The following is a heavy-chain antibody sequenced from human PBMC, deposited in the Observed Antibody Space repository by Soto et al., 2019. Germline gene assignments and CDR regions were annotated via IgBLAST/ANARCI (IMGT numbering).Heavy chain of an antibody. CDR3: GRGYYDSSGYHQGAFDI. V-gene: IGHV4-59*01. CDR1: GGSISSYY. Sequence: PSEPLSLTCTVSGGSISSYYWSWIRQPPGKGLEWIGYIYYSGSTNYNPSLKSRVTISVDTSKNQFSLKLSSVTAADTAVYYCGRGYYDSSGYHQGAFDIWGQGTMVTVSS. CDR2: IYYSGST. J-gene: IGHJ3*02. D-gene: IGHD3-22*01.